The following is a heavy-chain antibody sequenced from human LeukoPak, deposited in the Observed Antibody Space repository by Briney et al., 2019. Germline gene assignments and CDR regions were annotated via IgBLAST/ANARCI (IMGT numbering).Heavy chain of an antibody. CDR1: GFSFSYYW. V-gene: IGHV3-74*01. J-gene: IGHJ4*02. Sequence: PGGSLRLSCAASGFSFSYYWMHWVRQVPGKGLVGVSRVNNEGSLTSYADSVKGRFTISRDNAKNTLCLQMNSLRADDTAVYYCARDGPYDILTGYPGDYWGRGTLVTVSS. D-gene: IGHD3-9*01. CDR3: ARDGPYDILTGYPGDY. CDR2: VNNEGSLT.